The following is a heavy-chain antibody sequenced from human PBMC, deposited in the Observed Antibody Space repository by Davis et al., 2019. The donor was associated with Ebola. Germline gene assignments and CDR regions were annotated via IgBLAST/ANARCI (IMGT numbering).Heavy chain of an antibody. CDR2: ISAYNGNT. Sequence: ASVKVSCKASGYTFTGYYMHWVRQAPGQGLEWMGWISAYNGNTNYAQKLQGRVTMTTDTSTSTAYMELRSLRSDDTAVYYCARVSPSVTTYDYWGQGTLVTVSS. CDR1: GYTFTGYY. CDR3: ARVSPSVTTYDY. D-gene: IGHD4-17*01. V-gene: IGHV1-18*04. J-gene: IGHJ4*02.